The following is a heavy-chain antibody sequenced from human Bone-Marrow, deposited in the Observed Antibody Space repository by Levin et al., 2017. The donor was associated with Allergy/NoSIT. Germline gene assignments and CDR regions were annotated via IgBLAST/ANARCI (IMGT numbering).Heavy chain of an antibody. Sequence: GESLKISCAASGILFSSYDMNWVRQAPGKGLEWVSSISAGGNYIYYADSVKGRFTISRDNAKNSLFLQMNSLRAEDTAVFYCASWTMYHYDRSAFDYFYYAIDVWRHVTTVTFSS. J-gene: IGHJ6*01. D-gene: IGHD3-22*01. CDR2: ISAGGNYI. V-gene: IGHV3-21*01. CDR1: GILFSSYD. CDR3: ASWTMYHYDRSAFDYFYYAIDV.